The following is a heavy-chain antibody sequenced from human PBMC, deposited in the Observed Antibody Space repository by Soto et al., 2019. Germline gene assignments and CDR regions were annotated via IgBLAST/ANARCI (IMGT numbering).Heavy chain of an antibody. D-gene: IGHD2-15*01. CDR2: IYPGDSDT. J-gene: IGHJ5*02. CDR3: ARLMVVAAPAGWFDP. Sequence: HGESLKISCKASGYSFTHDWIGWVRQMPGKGLEWMGVIYPGDSDTIYSPSFKGQVTISADKSISTAYLQWTSLKASDTAIYYCARLMVVAAPAGWFDPWGQGTLVTVSS. V-gene: IGHV5-51*01. CDR1: GYSFTHDW.